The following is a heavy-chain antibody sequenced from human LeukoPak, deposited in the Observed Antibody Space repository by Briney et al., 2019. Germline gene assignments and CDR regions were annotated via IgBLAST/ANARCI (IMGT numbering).Heavy chain of an antibody. Sequence: GASVKVSCKASGYTFTIYYINWVRQATGQGREGMGWINPNRGNTGYAQKFQGRVTITRNTPISTAYMELSSLRSGDTAVYYCARSLGGYGGPYYYYYMAVWGKETTVTAPS. J-gene: IGHJ6*03. D-gene: IGHD5-12*01. V-gene: IGHV1-8*03. CDR2: INPNRGNT. CDR3: ARSLGGYGGPYYYYYMAV. CDR1: GYTFTIYY.